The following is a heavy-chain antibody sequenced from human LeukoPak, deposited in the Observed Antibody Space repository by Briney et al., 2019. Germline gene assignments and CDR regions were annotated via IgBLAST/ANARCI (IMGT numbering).Heavy chain of an antibody. V-gene: IGHV4-4*07. Sequence: NSSETLSLTCTVSGVSISNFYLIWIRQPAGKGLEWIGRIYSGGITIYNPSLKGRVTMSVDTSKNQFSLKLSSVTAADTAVYYCARDRGSDGSDQLDPWGQGTLVTVSS. D-gene: IGHD3-10*01. CDR1: GVSISNFY. CDR3: ARDRGSDGSDQLDP. J-gene: IGHJ5*02. CDR2: IYSGGIT.